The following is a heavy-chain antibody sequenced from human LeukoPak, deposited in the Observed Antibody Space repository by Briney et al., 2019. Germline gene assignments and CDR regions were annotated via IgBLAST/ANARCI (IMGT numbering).Heavy chain of an antibody. V-gene: IGHV4-61*02. CDR2: IYTSGST. CDR3: ARELGPLRYFDWLEYYYYYYMDV. CDR1: GGSISSGSYY. J-gene: IGHJ6*03. Sequence: PSETLSLTCTVSGGSISSGSYYWSWIRQPAGKGLEWIGRIYTSGSTNYNPSLKSRVTISVDTSKNQFSLKLSSVTAADTAVYYCARELGPLRYFDWLEYYYYYYMDVWGKGTTVTISS. D-gene: IGHD3-9*01.